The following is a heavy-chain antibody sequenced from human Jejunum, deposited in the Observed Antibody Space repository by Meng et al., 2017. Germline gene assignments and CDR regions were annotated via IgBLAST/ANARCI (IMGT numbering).Heavy chain of an antibody. CDR2: IDYSRTT. Sequence: DTGTSLVQPAETRSLTCACSCRTTTCYIDCWGWIHQTPGRGLEWIGTIDYSRTTTYYNPSLRSRVTITLDTSKNEISLKVTSVTAAETAIYYCARYSRIFGWLDPWGQGTLVTVSS. CDR3: ARYSRIFGWLDP. J-gene: IGHJ5*02. V-gene: IGHV4-39*07. CDR1: CRTTTCYIDC. D-gene: IGHD3-3*02.